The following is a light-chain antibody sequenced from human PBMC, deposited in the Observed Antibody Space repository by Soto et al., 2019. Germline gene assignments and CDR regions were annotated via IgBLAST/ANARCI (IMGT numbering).Light chain of an antibody. J-gene: IGLJ1*01. Sequence: QSAVTQPPSASGSPGQSVTISCTGSSSDVGGYNYVSWYQQHPGKAPKLMIYEVSKRPSGVPDRFSGSKSGNTASLTVSGLQAEDEADYYCSSYAGSNNVFGTGTKLTVL. CDR2: EVS. CDR1: SSDVGGYNY. V-gene: IGLV2-8*01. CDR3: SSYAGSNNV.